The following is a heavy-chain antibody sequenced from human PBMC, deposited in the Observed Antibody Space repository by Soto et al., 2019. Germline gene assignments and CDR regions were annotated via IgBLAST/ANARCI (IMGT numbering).Heavy chain of an antibody. J-gene: IGHJ4*02. CDR2: ISSSSSTI. CDR1: GFTFSSYS. CDR3: AKDMYYYDSSGPR. Sequence: EVQLVESGGGLVQPGGSLRLSCAASGFTFSSYSMNWVRQAPGKGLEWVSYISSSSSTIYYADSVKGRFTISRDNAKNSLYLQMNRLRDEDTAVYYCAKDMYYYDSSGPRWGQGSLVTVSS. D-gene: IGHD3-22*01. V-gene: IGHV3-48*02.